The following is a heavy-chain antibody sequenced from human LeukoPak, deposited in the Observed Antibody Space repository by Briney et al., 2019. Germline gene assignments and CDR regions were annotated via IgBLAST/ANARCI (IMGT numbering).Heavy chain of an antibody. Sequence: SETLSLTCTVSGGSISRGDYYWSWIRQPPGKGLEWIWYIYYSGSTDYNPSLRSRVTISVDTSKYQFSLKLTSVTAADTAVYYCARGKSKFDYWGQGTLVTVSS. V-gene: IGHV4-30-4*01. J-gene: IGHJ4*02. CDR2: IYYSGST. CDR3: ARGKSKFDY. CDR1: GGSISRGDYY.